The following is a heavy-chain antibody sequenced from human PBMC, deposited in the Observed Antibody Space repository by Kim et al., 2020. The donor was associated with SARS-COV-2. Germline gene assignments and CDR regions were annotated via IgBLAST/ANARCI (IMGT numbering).Heavy chain of an antibody. D-gene: IGHD3-22*01. Sequence: LHRRVTISVDTSTNQFSLKLSSVTAADTAVYYCARAIITMIVVVGAFDIWGQGTMVTVSS. V-gene: IGHV4-31*02. J-gene: IGHJ3*02. CDR3: ARAIITMIVVVGAFDI.